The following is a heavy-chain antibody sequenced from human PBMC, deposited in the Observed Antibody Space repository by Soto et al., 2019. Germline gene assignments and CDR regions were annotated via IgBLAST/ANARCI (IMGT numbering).Heavy chain of an antibody. J-gene: IGHJ4*02. D-gene: IGHD2-15*01. CDR3: ARQNLRIAATHGNWFDY. V-gene: IGHV1-46*01. CDR2: INPSGGST. Sequence: GASVKVSCKASGYTFTSYYMHWVRQAPGQGLEWMGIINPSGGSTSYAQKFQGRVTMTRDTSTSTVYMELSSLRSEDTAVYYCARQNLRIAATHGNWFDYWGQGTLVTVSS. CDR1: GYTFTSYY.